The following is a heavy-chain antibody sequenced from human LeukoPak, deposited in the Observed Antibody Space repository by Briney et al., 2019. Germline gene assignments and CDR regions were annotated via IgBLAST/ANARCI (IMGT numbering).Heavy chain of an antibody. CDR1: GLSFIYFW. CDR3: ASVDGGY. D-gene: IGHD4-23*01. J-gene: IGHJ4*02. CDR2: IKPDGSEK. V-gene: IGHV3-7*01. Sequence: GGSLRLSCAASGLSFIYFWMSWGRQAPGKGLEWVAKIKPDGSEKYYVDSMKGRFTISRDNAKNSLYLQMNSLRVDDTAVYYCASVDGGYWGPGTLVTVSS.